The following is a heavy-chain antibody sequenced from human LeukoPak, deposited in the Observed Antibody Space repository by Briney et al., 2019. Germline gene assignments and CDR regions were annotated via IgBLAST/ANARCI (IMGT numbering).Heavy chain of an antibody. CDR3: AKEPDYGDYFDY. J-gene: IGHJ4*02. CDR2: NSGSGGST. V-gene: IGHV3-23*01. Sequence: GGSLRLSCAASGFTFSSYAMSWVRQAPGKGLEWVSVNSGSGGSTYYADSVKGRFTISRDNSKKTLYLQMNSLRAEDTAVYYCAKEPDYGDYFDYWGQGTLVTVSS. CDR1: GFTFSSYA. D-gene: IGHD4-17*01.